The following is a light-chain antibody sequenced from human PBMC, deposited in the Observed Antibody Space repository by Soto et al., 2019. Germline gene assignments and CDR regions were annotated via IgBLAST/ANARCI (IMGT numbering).Light chain of an antibody. J-gene: IGKJ1*01. CDR2: AAS. Sequence: PGTLSLSPGERATLSCRASQTVSSSYLAWYQKTPGQAPRLLIYAASSRATGIPDRFSGSGFGTDFTLTISRLEPEDFAVYYCQQYRSSPRTFGQGTKVAIK. V-gene: IGKV3-20*01. CDR3: QQYRSSPRT. CDR1: QTVSSSY.